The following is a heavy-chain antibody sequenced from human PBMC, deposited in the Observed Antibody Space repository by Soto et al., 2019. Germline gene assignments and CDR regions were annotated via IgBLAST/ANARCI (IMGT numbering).Heavy chain of an antibody. CDR2: IDTSGTKI. Sequence: PGGSLRLSCAASGYTVSDYYMSWIRQAAGKGLEWISYIDTSGTKIYYADSVKGRFTITRDNAKNSLYLEMNSLRDEDTAVYYCASHYDMWSGYLSPVDYWGQGTLVTVSS. CDR3: ASHYDMWSGYLSPVDY. CDR1: GYTVSDYY. D-gene: IGHD3-3*01. J-gene: IGHJ4*02. V-gene: IGHV3-11*01.